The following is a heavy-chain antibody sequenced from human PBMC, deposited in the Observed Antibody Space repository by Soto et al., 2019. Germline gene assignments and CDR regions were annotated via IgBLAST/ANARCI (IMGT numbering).Heavy chain of an antibody. CDR2: ISSNGGST. Sequence: PGGSLRLSCSASGFTFSSYAMHWVRQAPGKGLEYVSAISSNGGSTYYADSVKGRFTISRDNSKNTLYLQMSSLRAEDTAVYYCVKDHLYDSSCYDFWFDPCGHGTLVTVSS. V-gene: IGHV3-64D*06. CDR1: GFTFSSYA. CDR3: VKDHLYDSSCYDFWFDP. J-gene: IGHJ5*02. D-gene: IGHD3-22*01.